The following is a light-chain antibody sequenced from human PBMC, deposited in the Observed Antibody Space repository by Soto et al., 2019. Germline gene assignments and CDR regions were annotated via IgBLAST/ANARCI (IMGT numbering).Light chain of an antibody. CDR3: QQYDNLSYFT. CDR2: DAS. J-gene: IGKJ3*01. V-gene: IGKV1-33*01. Sequence: DIQMTQSPSSLSASVGDRVTITCQASQDISNYLNWYQQKPGKAPKLLIYDASTLETGVPSRFSGSGSGTDFTFTISSLQPEDIATYYCQQYDNLSYFTFGPGTKVDIK. CDR1: QDISNY.